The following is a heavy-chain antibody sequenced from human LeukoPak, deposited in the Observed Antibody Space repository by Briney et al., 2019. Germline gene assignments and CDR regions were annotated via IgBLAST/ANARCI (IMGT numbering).Heavy chain of an antibody. D-gene: IGHD1-26*01. V-gene: IGHV3-23*01. CDR1: GFTFSIYA. Sequence: GGSLRLSCAASGFTFSIYAMSWVRQAPGKGLEWVSAISGSGGTAYYADSVKGRFTISRDNAKNSLYLQMNSLRAEDTAVYYCARDGYSGSYYWGQGTLVTVSS. J-gene: IGHJ4*02. CDR3: ARDGYSGSYY. CDR2: ISGSGGTA.